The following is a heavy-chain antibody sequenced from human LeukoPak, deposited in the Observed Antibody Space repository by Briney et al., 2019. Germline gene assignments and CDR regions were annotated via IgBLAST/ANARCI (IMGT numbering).Heavy chain of an antibody. CDR2: ISSSGST. Sequence: PSQTLSLTCTVSGDSISSGDYYWSWIPQPAGKGLEWIGRISSSGSTNYNPSLKSRVTISVDTSKNQFSLKLSSVTAADTAVYFRARGPYSYDSSGAFDIWGQGTMVTVSS. V-gene: IGHV4-61*02. CDR3: ARGPYSYDSSGAFDI. CDR1: GDSISSGDYY. J-gene: IGHJ3*02. D-gene: IGHD3-22*01.